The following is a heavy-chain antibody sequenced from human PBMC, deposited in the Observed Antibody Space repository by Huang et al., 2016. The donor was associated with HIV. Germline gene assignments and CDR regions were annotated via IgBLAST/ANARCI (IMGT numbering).Heavy chain of an antibody. Sequence: QLQLQESGPGQVKPSETLSLTCTVSGDFISSTNYYWGWIRQYPGKGLEGVGSVYQSGSTNYNPSLKSRVTLSVDTSRNQFSLRLNSVTAADTAVYYCASQHIGAAATWFWGRGTQVAVSS. J-gene: IGHJ4*02. D-gene: IGHD6-13*01. CDR3: ASQHIGAAATWF. CDR1: GDFISSTNYY. CDR2: VYQSGST. V-gene: IGHV4-39*01.